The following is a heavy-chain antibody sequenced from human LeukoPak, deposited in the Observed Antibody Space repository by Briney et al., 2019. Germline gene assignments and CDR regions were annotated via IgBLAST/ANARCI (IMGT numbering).Heavy chain of an antibody. J-gene: IGHJ3*02. V-gene: IGHV4-4*02. D-gene: IGHD3-9*01. CDR2: IYHSGST. CDR3: ARETGILTGLDAFDI. CDR1: GGSMRSGNR. Sequence: PSGTLSLTCAVSGGSMRSGNRWSWVRQPPGKGLEWIGEIYHSGSTNYNPSLKSRVTISVDKSKNQFSLKLSSVTAADTAVYYCARETGILTGLDAFDIWGQGTMVTVSS.